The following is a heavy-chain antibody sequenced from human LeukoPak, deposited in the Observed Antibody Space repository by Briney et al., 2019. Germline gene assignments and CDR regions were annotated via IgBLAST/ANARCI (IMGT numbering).Heavy chain of an antibody. V-gene: IGHV5-51*01. CDR2: IYPGDSDT. J-gene: IGHJ4*02. CDR3: ARHRYCSGGSCYITDY. Sequence: GESLKISCKGSGYSFASYWIGWVRQMPGKGLEWMGIIYPGDSDTRYSPSFQGQFTISADKSISTAYLQWSSLKASDTAMYYCARHRYCSGGSCYITDYWGQGTLVTVSS. CDR1: GYSFASYW. D-gene: IGHD2-15*01.